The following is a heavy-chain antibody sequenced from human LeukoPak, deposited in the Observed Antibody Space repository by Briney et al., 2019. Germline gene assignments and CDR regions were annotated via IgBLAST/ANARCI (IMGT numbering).Heavy chain of an antibody. CDR2: ISSSGSTI. J-gene: IGHJ4*02. CDR3: ARPNPLGYCSSTSCYEYYFDY. CDR1: GFTFSSYE. V-gene: IGHV3-48*03. Sequence: GGSLRLSCAGSGFTFSSYEMNWVRQAPGKGLDWVSHISSSGSTIYYADSVKGRFTISRDNAKNSLYLQMNSLRAEDTAVYYCARPNPLGYCSSTSCYEYYFDYWGQGTLVTVSS. D-gene: IGHD2-2*01.